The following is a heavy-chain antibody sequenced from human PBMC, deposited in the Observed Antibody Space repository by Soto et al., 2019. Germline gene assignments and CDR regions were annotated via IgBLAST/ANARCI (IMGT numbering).Heavy chain of an antibody. CDR2: ISPYNGDT. V-gene: IGHV1-18*01. CDR1: GYTFTNHG. Sequence: SVKVSCKASGYTFTNHGISWVRQAPGEGLEWMGWISPYNGDTNNAQKFQGRVTMTTDTPTNTGFMELTRLTSDDTAVYYCARGGISSSEGLDYWGQGTLVTVSS. J-gene: IGHJ4*02. D-gene: IGHD6-13*01. CDR3: ARGGISSSEGLDY.